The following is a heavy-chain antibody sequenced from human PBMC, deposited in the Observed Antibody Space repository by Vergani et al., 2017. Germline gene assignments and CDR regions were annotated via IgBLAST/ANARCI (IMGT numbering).Heavy chain of an antibody. CDR2: IRSKAYGGST. Sequence: EVQLVESGGGLVQPGRSLRLSCTASGFTFGDYAMSWVRQAPGKGLEWVGFIRSKAYGGSTEYAASVKGRFTISRDDSKSIAYLQMNSLKTEDTAVSYCTRDRSIAARRSGFDYWGQGTLVTVSS. CDR1: GFTFGDYA. CDR3: TRDRSIAARRSGFDY. D-gene: IGHD6-6*01. V-gene: IGHV3-49*04. J-gene: IGHJ4*02.